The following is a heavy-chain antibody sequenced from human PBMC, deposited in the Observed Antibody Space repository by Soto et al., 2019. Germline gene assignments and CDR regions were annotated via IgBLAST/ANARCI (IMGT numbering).Heavy chain of an antibody. CDR2: ISYDGSDK. V-gene: IGHV3-30*18. CDR1: GFTFSNYR. J-gene: IGHJ5*01. Sequence: GGSLRLSCAASGFTFSNYRMHWVRHAPGKGLEWVAVISYDGSDKYYADSVKGRFTISRDDSKNTLYLQMNSLRAEDTAVYYCAKSACYYYVWGSSGLDSWAQGALVTVSS. CDR3: AKSACYYYVWGSSGLDS. D-gene: IGHD3-16*01.